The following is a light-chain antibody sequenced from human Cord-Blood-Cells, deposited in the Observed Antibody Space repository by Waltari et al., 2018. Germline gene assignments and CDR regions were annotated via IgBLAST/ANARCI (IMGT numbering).Light chain of an antibody. Sequence: QSVLTQPPSASGTPGHRVTLSCSGSSSNIGSNYVYWYQQLPGTAPKLLIYRNNQRPSGVPDRFSGSKSGTSASLAISGLRSEDEADYYCAAWDDSLSGVFGGGTKLTVL. CDR2: RNN. CDR3: AAWDDSLSGV. CDR1: SSNIGSNY. J-gene: IGLJ3*02. V-gene: IGLV1-47*01.